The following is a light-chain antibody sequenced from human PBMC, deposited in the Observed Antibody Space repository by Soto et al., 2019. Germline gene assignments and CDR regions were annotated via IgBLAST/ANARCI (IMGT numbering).Light chain of an antibody. V-gene: IGKV3-15*01. J-gene: IGKJ2*01. Sequence: EIVMTQSPATLSVSPGERATLSCRASQSVRSKLAWYQQKLGQAPRLLIYGASTRATGIPARFSGSGSGTEFTLTISSLQSEDFAVYYCQQYDNWPAMYTFGQGNKLEIK. CDR1: QSVRSK. CDR3: QQYDNWPAMYT. CDR2: GAS.